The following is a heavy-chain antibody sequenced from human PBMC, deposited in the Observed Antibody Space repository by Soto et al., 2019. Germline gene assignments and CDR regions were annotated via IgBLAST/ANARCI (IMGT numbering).Heavy chain of an antibody. D-gene: IGHD6-13*01. Sequence: QVQLQESGPGLVKPSQTLSLTCTVSGGSISSGGYYWSWIRQHPGKGLEWIGYIYYSGSTYYNPSLKSRVTISVDTSKNQFSLKLSSVTDADTAVYYCARGSSSPYYFDYWGQGTLVTVSS. CDR1: GGSISSGGYY. J-gene: IGHJ4*02. V-gene: IGHV4-31*03. CDR3: ARGSSSPYYFDY. CDR2: IYYSGST.